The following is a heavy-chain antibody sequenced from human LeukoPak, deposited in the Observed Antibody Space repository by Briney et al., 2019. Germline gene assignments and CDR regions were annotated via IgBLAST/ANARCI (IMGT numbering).Heavy chain of an antibody. D-gene: IGHD1-26*01. Sequence: SVKVSCKASGGTFSSYAISWVRQAPGQGLEWMGGIIPIFGTANYAQKFQGRVTITTDESPSTAYMELSSLRSEDTAVYYCARGGSYFDYYYYYMDVWGKGTTVTVSS. CDR3: ARGGSYFDYYYYYMDV. J-gene: IGHJ6*03. V-gene: IGHV1-69*05. CDR2: IIPIFGTA. CDR1: GGTFSSYA.